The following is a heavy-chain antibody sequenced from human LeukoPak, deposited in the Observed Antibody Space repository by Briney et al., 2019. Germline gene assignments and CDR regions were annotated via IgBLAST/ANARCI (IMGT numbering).Heavy chain of an antibody. V-gene: IGHV4-4*07. CDR2: IYSSGGT. CDR1: GGSISSYF. D-gene: IGHD3-16*02. J-gene: IGHJ4*02. Sequence: SETLSLTCTVSGGSISSYFWSWIRQPAGKGLEWIGRIYSSGGTNYNPSLKSRVAISVDTSKNQFSLKLSSVTAADTAVYYCARRGYDYVWGSYRKNYFDYWGQGTLVTVSS. CDR3: ARRGYDYVWGSYRKNYFDY.